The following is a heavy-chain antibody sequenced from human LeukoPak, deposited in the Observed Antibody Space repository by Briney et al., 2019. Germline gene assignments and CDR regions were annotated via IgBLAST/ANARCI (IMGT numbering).Heavy chain of an antibody. J-gene: IGHJ4*02. CDR2: ISSSGSTI. CDR1: GFTFSSYE. Sequence: GGSLRLSCAGSGFTFSSYEMNWVRQAPGKGLEWVSYISSSGSTIYYADSVKGRFTISRDNSKNSLYLQMNSLSAEDTAVYYCAILAVAFAYWGQGTLVTVSS. D-gene: IGHD2-21*01. V-gene: IGHV3-48*03. CDR3: AILAVAFAY.